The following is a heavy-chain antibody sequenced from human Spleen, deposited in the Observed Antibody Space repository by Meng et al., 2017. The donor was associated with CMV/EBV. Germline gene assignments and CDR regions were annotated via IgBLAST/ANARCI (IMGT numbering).Heavy chain of an antibody. D-gene: IGHD6-13*01. CDR1: GSSFSTYA. J-gene: IGHJ4*02. CDR3: ARDVPSSSWYVGFDY. V-gene: IGHV3-30*02. CDR2: LRHDGSDE. Sequence: GESLKISCAASGSSFSTYAMNWVRQAPGKGLEWVAFLRHDGSDEHYADSVKGRFTISRDNSKNTLYLQMNSLRAEDTAVYYCARDVPSSSWYVGFDYWGQGTLVTVSS.